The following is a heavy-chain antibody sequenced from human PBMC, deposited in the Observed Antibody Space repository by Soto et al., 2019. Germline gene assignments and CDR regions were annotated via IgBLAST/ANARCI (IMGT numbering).Heavy chain of an antibody. D-gene: IGHD1-1*01. CDR1: KSIFTGYG. Sequence: GGSLRLSCAASKSIFTGYGMHWVRQTPGKGLEWVAVIRFDGTDEHYADSVKGRFTISRDNSKNMLYLQMNSLRVEDTALYYCARDGIGGTALPGFLDYWGQGTLDSVS. J-gene: IGHJ4*02. CDR2: IRFDGTDE. V-gene: IGHV3-33*01. CDR3: ARDGIGGTALPGFLDY.